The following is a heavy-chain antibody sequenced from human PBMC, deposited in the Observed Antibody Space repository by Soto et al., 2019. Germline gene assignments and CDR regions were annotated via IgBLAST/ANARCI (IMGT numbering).Heavy chain of an antibody. CDR3: DRDGVVQPADRVDDFDI. J-gene: IGHJ3*02. V-gene: IGHV4-30-4*01. CDR2: IYYSGSA. Sequence: SETLSRTCTVSGGSISRGGYYWRWMRQPPGKGLEWIGYIYYSGSAYNNPSLKSRVTISLDTSSNQFSLKLSSVTAADTDVYYCDRDGVVQPADRVDDFDIWGQGTMVTV. D-gene: IGHD2-2*01. CDR1: GGSISRGGYY.